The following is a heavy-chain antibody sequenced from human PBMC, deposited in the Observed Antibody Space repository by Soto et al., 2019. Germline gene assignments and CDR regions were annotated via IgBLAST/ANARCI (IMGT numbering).Heavy chain of an antibody. Sequence: GGSLILSCAASGFTFSSYAMSWVRQAPGKGLEWVSAISGSGGSSYYADSVKGRFTISRDNSKNTLYLQMNSLRAEDTAIYYCAKGGSYYYDSSGYYPYWGQGTLVTVS. V-gene: IGHV3-23*01. CDR1: GFTFSSYA. CDR3: AKGGSYYYDSSGYYPY. CDR2: ISGSGGSS. J-gene: IGHJ4*02. D-gene: IGHD3-22*01.